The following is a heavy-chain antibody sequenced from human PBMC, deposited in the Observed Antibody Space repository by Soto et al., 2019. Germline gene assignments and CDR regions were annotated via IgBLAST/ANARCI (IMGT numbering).Heavy chain of an antibody. J-gene: IGHJ4*02. CDR1: GGSISSSSYY. CDR2: IYYSGST. V-gene: IGHV4-39*01. Sequence: QLQLQESGPGLVKPSETLSLTCTVSGGSISSSSYYWGWIRQPPGKGLEWIGSIYYSGSTYYNPSLKSRVTISVDTSKNQFSLKLSSVTAADTAVYYCARHRGGSYPTNTFDYWGQGTLVTVSS. D-gene: IGHD1-26*01. CDR3: ARHRGGSYPTNTFDY.